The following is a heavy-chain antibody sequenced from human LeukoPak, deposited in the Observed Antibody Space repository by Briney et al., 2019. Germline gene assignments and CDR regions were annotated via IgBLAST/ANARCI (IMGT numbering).Heavy chain of an antibody. Sequence: GGSLRLSCAASGFTFSSYAMSWVRQAPGKGLVWVSRINSDGSSTSYADSVKGRFTISRDNAKNTLYLQMNSLRAEDTAVYYCASSATMIVVFDYWGQGTLVTVSS. V-gene: IGHV3-74*01. J-gene: IGHJ4*02. D-gene: IGHD3-22*01. CDR2: INSDGSST. CDR3: ASSATMIVVFDY. CDR1: GFTFSSYA.